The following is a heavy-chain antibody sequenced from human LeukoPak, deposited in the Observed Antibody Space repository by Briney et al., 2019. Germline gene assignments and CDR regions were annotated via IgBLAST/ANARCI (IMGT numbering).Heavy chain of an antibody. J-gene: IGHJ5*02. CDR3: ARVWLDSSSWARFDP. Sequence: ASVKVSCKASGYTFTSYGISWVRQAPGQGLEWMGWISAYNGNTNYAKKLQGRVTMTTDTSTSTAYMELRSLRSDDTAVYYCARVWLDSSSWARFDPWGQGTLVTVSS. D-gene: IGHD6-13*01. CDR2: ISAYNGNT. CDR1: GYTFTSYG. V-gene: IGHV1-18*01.